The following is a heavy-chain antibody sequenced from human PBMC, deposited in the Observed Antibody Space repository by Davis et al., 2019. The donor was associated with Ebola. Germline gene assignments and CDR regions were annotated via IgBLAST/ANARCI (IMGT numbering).Heavy chain of an antibody. J-gene: IGHJ4*02. CDR1: GFTFSSYS. D-gene: IGHD5-12*01. Sequence: GESLKISCAASGFTFSSYSMNWLRQAPGKGLEWVSSISSSSSYIYYADSVKGRFTISRDNAKNSLYLQMNSLRAEDTAVYYCARDLVATAWGYWGQGTLVTVSS. CDR2: ISSSSSYI. V-gene: IGHV3-21*01. CDR3: ARDLVATAWGY.